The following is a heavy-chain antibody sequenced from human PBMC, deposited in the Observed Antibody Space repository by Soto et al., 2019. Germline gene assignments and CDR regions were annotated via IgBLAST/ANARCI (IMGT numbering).Heavy chain of an antibody. V-gene: IGHV1-2*02. CDR3: ARSLTTLPTLLDY. D-gene: IGHD4-4*01. CDR1: GYTLTDYY. Sequence: ASVKVSCKASGYTLTDYYMHWVREAPGQGLEWMGWINPNGGTNYAQQFQGRVTMTRDTSISTAYMELSRLRSDDTAVYYCARSLTTLPTLLDYWGQGTLVTVSS. J-gene: IGHJ4*02. CDR2: INPNGGT.